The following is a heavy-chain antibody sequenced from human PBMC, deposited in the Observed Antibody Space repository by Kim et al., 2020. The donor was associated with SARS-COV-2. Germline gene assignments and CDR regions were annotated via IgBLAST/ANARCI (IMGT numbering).Heavy chain of an antibody. D-gene: IGHD6-19*01. J-gene: IGHJ4*02. Sequence: GGSLRLSCAASGFTFSSYAMHWVRQAPGKGLEWVAVISYDGSNKYYADSVKGRFTISRDNSKNTLYLQMNSLRAEDTAVYYCARDGGWYLGFDYWGQGTLGTVSS. CDR2: ISYDGSNK. CDR3: ARDGGWYLGFDY. V-gene: IGHV3-30*04. CDR1: GFTFSSYA.